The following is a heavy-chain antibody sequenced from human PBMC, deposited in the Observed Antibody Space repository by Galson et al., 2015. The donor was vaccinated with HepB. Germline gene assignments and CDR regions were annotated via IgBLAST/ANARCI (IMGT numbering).Heavy chain of an antibody. CDR1: RGTCSSYA. D-gene: IGHD3-22*01. CDR3: ARWRDYYESSGLIDY. V-gene: IGHV1-69*10. Sequence: SVKVSCEASRGTCSSYAITGVRQGSGQGLERTGGVLATLNVASYPQKFQGRVTIIADKSTSTAYIELSSLRSEDTAVYYCARWRDYYESSGLIDYWGHGTLVTVSS. J-gene: IGHJ4*01. CDR2: VLATLNVA.